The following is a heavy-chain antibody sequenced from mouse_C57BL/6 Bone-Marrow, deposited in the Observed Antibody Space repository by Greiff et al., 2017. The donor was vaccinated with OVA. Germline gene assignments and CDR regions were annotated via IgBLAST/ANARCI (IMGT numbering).Heavy chain of an antibody. Sequence: EVKVVESGGGLVKPGGSLKLSCAASGFTFSSYAMSWVRQTPEKRLEWVATISDGGSYTYYPDNVKGRFTISRDNAKNNLYLQMSHLKSEDTAMYYCARDGTVVSGDYWGQGTTLTVSS. V-gene: IGHV5-4*01. CDR2: ISDGGSYT. CDR3: ARDGTVVSGDY. CDR1: GFTFSSYA. D-gene: IGHD1-1*01. J-gene: IGHJ2*01.